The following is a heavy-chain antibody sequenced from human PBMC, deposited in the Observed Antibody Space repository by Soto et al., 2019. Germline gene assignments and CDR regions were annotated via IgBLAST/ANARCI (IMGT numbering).Heavy chain of an antibody. CDR3: ARESPEKQLATRYYGMKV. Sequence: ASVKVSCKASGYTFTSDVISWVRQAPGQGLDWIGWISAYNGNTNYAQKLQGRVTMTTDTSTSTAYMELRSLRSDDTAVYYCARESPEKQLATRYYGMKVWGEGTRVTVSS. J-gene: IGHJ6*04. D-gene: IGHD6-13*01. CDR2: ISAYNGNT. V-gene: IGHV1-18*04. CDR1: GYTFTSDV.